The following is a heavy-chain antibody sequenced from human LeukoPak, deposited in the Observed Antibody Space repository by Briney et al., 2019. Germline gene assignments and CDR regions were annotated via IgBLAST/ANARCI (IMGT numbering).Heavy chain of an antibody. CDR1: GYTFSNYA. D-gene: IGHD3-10*01. J-gene: IGHJ4*02. CDR2: INTNTGNP. V-gene: IGHV7-4-1*02. Sequence: ASVKVSCKASGYTFSNYAMNWVRQAPGQGLELMGWINTNTGNPTYAQGFTGRFVFSLDTSVSTAYLQISSLKAEDTAVYYCARDRVLLWFGESYYFDYWGQGTLVTVSS. CDR3: ARDRVLLWFGESYYFDY.